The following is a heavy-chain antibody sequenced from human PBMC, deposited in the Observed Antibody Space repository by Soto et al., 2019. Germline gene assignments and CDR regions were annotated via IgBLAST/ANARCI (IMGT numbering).Heavy chain of an antibody. CDR2: ISWNSGSI. CDR3: AKAGTDYYDSSGYYYYFDY. V-gene: IGHV3-9*01. J-gene: IGHJ4*02. Sequence: EVQLVESGGGLVQPGRSLRLSCAASGFTFDDYAMHWVRQAPGKGLEWVSGISWNSGSIGYADSVKGRFTISRDNAKNSLYLQMNSLRAEDTALYYCAKAGTDYYDSSGYYYYFDYWGQGTLVTVSS. D-gene: IGHD3-22*01. CDR1: GFTFDDYA.